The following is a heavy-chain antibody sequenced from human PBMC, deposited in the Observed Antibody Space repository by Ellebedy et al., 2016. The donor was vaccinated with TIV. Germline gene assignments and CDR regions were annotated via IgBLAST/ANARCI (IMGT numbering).Heavy chain of an antibody. D-gene: IGHD3-9*01. CDR2: IIPIFGTA. V-gene: IGHV1-69*13. J-gene: IGHJ6*02. CDR3: ARDQRRYFDWLSPYYYYGMDV. CDR1: AGTFSSYA. Sequence: AASVKVSCKASAGTFSSYAISWVRQAPGQGLEWMGGIIPIFGTANYAQKFQGRVTITADESTSTAYMELSSLRSEDTAVYYCARDQRRYFDWLSPYYYYGMDVWGQGTTVTVSS.